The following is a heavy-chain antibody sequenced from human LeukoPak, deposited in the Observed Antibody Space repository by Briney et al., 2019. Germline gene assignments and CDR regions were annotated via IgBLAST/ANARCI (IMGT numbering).Heavy chain of an antibody. Sequence: KPGGSLRLSCAASGFTFSDYYMSWIRQAPGKGLEWVSYISSSGSTIYYADSVKGRFTISRDNAKNSLYLQMNSLRAEDTAVYYCARDEGAEYYYDSSGYYHDYWGQGTLVTVSS. CDR1: GFTFSDYY. V-gene: IGHV3-11*01. D-gene: IGHD3-22*01. CDR2: ISSSGSTI. J-gene: IGHJ4*02. CDR3: ARDEGAEYYYDSSGYYHDY.